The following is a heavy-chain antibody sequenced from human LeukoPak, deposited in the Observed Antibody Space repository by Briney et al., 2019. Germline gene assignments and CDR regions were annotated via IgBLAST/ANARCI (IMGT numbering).Heavy chain of an antibody. CDR1: GGSFSGYY. D-gene: IGHD3-10*01. J-gene: IGHJ4*02. CDR3: AGSKRYYYGSGSYCY. CDR2: INHSGST. V-gene: IGHV4-34*01. Sequence: SETLSLTCAVYGGSFSGYYWSWIRQPPGKGLEWIGEINHSGSTNYNPSLKSRVTISVDTSKNQFSLKLSSVTAADTAVYYCAGSKRYYYGSGSYCYWGQGTLVTVSS.